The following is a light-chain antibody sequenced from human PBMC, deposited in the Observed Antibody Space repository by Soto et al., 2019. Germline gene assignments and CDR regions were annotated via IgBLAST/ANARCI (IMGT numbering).Light chain of an antibody. CDR1: QSVGSN. J-gene: IGKJ1*01. Sequence: EIVMTQSPDILSVSPGETATLSCRASQSVGSNLAWYQQKPGQAPRLPISDASTRAAGLPARFSGSGSGTEFTLTISSLQSEDFAVYYCQQSNNWPKTFGQGTRVEIK. CDR3: QQSNNWPKT. CDR2: DAS. V-gene: IGKV3-15*01.